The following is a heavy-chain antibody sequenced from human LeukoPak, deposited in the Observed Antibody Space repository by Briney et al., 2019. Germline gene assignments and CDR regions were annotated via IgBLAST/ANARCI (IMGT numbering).Heavy chain of an antibody. CDR3: VRQFAS. J-gene: IGHJ4*02. V-gene: IGHV3-7*01. CDR2: IKQDGSEK. Sequence: SGGSLRLSCAASGFTFSSYWMTWVRQAPGKGLEWVANIKQDGSEKYYVDSVKGRFTISRDDGKSSLYLQMNSLRVEDTALYYCVRQFASWGQGTLVTVSS. CDR1: GFTFSSYW.